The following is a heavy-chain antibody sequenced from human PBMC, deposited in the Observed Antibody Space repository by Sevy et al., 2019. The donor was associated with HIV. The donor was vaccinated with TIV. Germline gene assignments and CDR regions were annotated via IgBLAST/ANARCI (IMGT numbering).Heavy chain of an antibody. CDR3: GKGGGGHYDPDEIAYYFYYYNMDV. CDR2: ISGSGTRT. CDR1: GFSFDSYG. J-gene: IGHJ6*03. V-gene: IGHV3-23*01. D-gene: IGHD3-22*01. Sequence: GGSLRLSCAVSGFSFDSYGMTWVRQAPGKGLEWVSAISGSGTRTYYADSVKGRFIISRDNSKNTLDLQMNSLRAGETAIYYCGKGGGGHYDPDEIAYYFYYYNMDVWGKGTTVTVSS.